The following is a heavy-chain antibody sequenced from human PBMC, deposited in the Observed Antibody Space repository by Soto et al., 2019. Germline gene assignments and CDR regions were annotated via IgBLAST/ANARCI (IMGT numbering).Heavy chain of an antibody. CDR1: GFTVSSNY. CDR3: ASQGEYSSGWYWYFDL. CDR2: IYSGGST. D-gene: IGHD6-19*01. J-gene: IGHJ2*01. Sequence: EVQLVESGGGLVQPGGSLRLSCAASGFTVSSNYMSWVRQAPGKGLEWVSVIYSGGSTYYADSVKGRFTISRHNSKNTLYLQMNSLRAEDTAVYYCASQGEYSSGWYWYFDLWGRGTLVTVSS. V-gene: IGHV3-53*04.